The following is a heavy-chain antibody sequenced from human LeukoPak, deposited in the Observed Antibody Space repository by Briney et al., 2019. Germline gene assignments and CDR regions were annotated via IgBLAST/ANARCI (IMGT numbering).Heavy chain of an antibody. CDR3: AREYAAMVVDY. J-gene: IGHJ4*02. CDR2: IKQDGSEK. Sequence: GGSLRLSCAASGFTLSNHWMNWVRQAPGQGLEWVANIKQDGSEKYYVDSVKGRFTISRDNTKNSVFLHMNSLSEDDSALYYCAREYAAMVVDYWGQGTLVTVSS. V-gene: IGHV3-7*05. D-gene: IGHD5-18*01. CDR1: GFTLSNHW.